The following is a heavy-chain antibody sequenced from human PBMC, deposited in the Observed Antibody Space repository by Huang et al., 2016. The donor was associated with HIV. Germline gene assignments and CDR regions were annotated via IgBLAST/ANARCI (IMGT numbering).Heavy chain of an antibody. D-gene: IGHD2-15*01. CDR2: IFYSGST. CDR3: VRRNGVAAVKWGGYYFDS. J-gene: IGHJ4*02. CDR1: GVSITSHY. Sequence: QVQLQESGPGLVRPSETLSLTCTVSGVSITSHYWSWIRQSPGKGLEYMGSIFYSGSTNYNPTLKSRISVSLDTCRNSVSLKLTAVSAADAGVYYCVRRNGVAAVKWGGYYFDSWGQGTLVTVSS. V-gene: IGHV4-59*11.